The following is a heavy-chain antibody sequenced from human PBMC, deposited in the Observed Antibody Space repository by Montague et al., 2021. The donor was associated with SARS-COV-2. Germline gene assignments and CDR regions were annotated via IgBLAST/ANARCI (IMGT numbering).Heavy chain of an antibody. J-gene: IGHJ4*02. CDR2: VNHRGSA. V-gene: IGHV4-34*01. CDR1: TDAFNDYY. D-gene: IGHD1-1*01. Sequence: SETLSLTCAVYTDAFNDYYWTWVRQPPGKGLEWIGEVNHRGSAKYNPSLKSRVNISVDTYKNQVSLTLTSVTAADTAAYYCARGGYNMFLLVVRPCYGFDSWGQGTMVAVSA. CDR3: ARGGYNMFLLVVRPCYGFDS.